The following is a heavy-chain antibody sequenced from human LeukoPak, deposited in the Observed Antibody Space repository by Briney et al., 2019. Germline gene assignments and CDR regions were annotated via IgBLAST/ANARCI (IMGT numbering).Heavy chain of an antibody. CDR2: INHSGSI. Sequence: SETLSLTCAVYGGSFSGYYWSWIRQPPGKGLEWIGEINHSGSINYNPSLKSRVTISVDTSKNQFSLKLSSVTAADTAVYYCARDLDTIFGVYDYWGQGTLVTVSS. J-gene: IGHJ4*02. CDR1: GGSFSGYY. V-gene: IGHV4-34*01. CDR3: ARDLDTIFGVYDY. D-gene: IGHD3-3*01.